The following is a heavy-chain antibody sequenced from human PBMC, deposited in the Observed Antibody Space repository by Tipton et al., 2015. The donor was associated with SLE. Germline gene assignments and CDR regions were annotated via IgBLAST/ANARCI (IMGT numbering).Heavy chain of an antibody. CDR1: GGSISSYY. Sequence: TLSLTCTVSGGSISSYYWSWIRQPPGKGLEWIGYIYYSGSTSYSGSTNYNPSLKSRVTISLDTSKSQFSLKLSSVTAADTAVYYCARDLAARGGHYFDYWGQGTLVTVSS. CDR2: IYYSGSTSYSGST. J-gene: IGHJ4*02. D-gene: IGHD6-6*01. V-gene: IGHV4-59*01. CDR3: ARDLAARGGHYFDY.